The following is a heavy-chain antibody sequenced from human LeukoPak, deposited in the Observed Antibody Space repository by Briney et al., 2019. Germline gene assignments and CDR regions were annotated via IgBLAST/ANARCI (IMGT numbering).Heavy chain of an antibody. V-gene: IGHV3-23*01. J-gene: IGHJ4*02. CDR3: TRGGSWFPY. Sequence: GGSLRLSCAASGFTFSSYAMSWVRQAPGKGLEWVSAISGSGGSTYYADSVKGRFTISRDNAKNSLFLQMNSLRDADTALYYCTRGGSWFPYWGQGTLVTVSS. CDR2: ISGSGGST. CDR1: GFTFSSYA. D-gene: IGHD6-13*01.